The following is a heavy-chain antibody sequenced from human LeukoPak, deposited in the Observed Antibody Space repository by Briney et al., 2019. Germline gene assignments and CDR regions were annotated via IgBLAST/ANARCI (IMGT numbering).Heavy chain of an antibody. J-gene: IGHJ6*03. V-gene: IGHV1-8*01. D-gene: IGHD1-7*01. Sequence: ASVKVSCKVSGYTFTSYDINWVRQATGQGLEWMGWMNPNSGNTGYAQKFQGRVTMTRNTSISTAYMELSSLRSEDTAVYYCARDRTGTTSYYYMDVWGKGTTVTVSS. CDR3: ARDRTGTTSYYYMDV. CDR1: GYTFTSYD. CDR2: MNPNSGNT.